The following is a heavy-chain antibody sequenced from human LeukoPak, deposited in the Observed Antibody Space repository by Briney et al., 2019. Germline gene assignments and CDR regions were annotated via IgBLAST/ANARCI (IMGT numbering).Heavy chain of an antibody. CDR1: GFTFSTYG. D-gene: IGHD1-26*01. Sequence: GGSLRLSCAASGFTFSTYGMHWVRQAPGKGLEWVAVVWYDGSNIHYVDSAKGRFTISRDNSKSTLYLQMNSLTAEDTAVYYCARGGYSGTYYFDYWGQGTLVTVSS. CDR3: ARGGYSGTYYFDY. J-gene: IGHJ4*02. V-gene: IGHV3-33*01. CDR2: VWYDGSNI.